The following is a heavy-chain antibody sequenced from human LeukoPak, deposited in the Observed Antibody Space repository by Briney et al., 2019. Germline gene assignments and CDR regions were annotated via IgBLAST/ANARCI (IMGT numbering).Heavy chain of an antibody. Sequence: SETLSLTCAVSGGSISSYYWSWIRQPPGKGLEWIAYIYYSGSTNYNPSLKSRVTISVDTSKNQFSLKLSSVTAADTAVYYCARDKPRVVSSSWYGWFDPWGQGTLVTVSS. CDR2: IYYSGST. V-gene: IGHV4-59*01. CDR3: ARDKPRVVSSSWYGWFDP. J-gene: IGHJ5*02. CDR1: GGSISSYY. D-gene: IGHD6-13*01.